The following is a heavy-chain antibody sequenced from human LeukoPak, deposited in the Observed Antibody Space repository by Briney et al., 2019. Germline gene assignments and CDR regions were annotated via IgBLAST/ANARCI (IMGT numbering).Heavy chain of an antibody. CDR1: GFTFSTHG. Sequence: GGSLRLSCAASGFTFSTHGMHWVRQAPGKGLEWVAFIRYDGINKYYADSVKGRFTISRDNFKNTLYLQMNSLRPEDTAVYYCAKEGDYYGSGSYRDVFDIWGQGTRATVSS. CDR3: AKEGDYYGSGSYRDVFDI. D-gene: IGHD3-10*01. CDR2: IRYDGINK. V-gene: IGHV3-30*02. J-gene: IGHJ3*02.